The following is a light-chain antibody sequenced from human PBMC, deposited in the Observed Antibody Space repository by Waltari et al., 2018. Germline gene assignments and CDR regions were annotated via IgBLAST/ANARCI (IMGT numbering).Light chain of an antibody. CDR2: EVT. CDR3: CSYAGSHSLM. CDR1: TSDIGRL. J-gene: IGLJ3*02. Sequence: QSALTQPASVSGSPGQSITISCTGTTSDIGRLVSCYQQHPNKVPNLIIFEVTQRPSGVSNRFSGSKSGNTASLTISGLQAEDEANYYCCSYAGSHSLMFGGGTKLTVL. V-gene: IGLV2-23*02.